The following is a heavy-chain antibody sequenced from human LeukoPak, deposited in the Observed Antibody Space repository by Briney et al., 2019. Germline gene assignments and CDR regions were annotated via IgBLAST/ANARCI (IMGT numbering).Heavy chain of an antibody. Sequence: SVKVFCKACGGTFRSYDFSWVTHAPAQGLEWMRGNIPIFGTATYAQKFQHRHTITADESTSAAYKALGSLSSEDTAVYYCARSRTETRYYYYYGMDVWGRGTTVTVSS. CDR2: NIPIFGTA. D-gene: IGHD1-14*01. CDR1: GGTFRSYD. V-gene: IGHV1-69*13. CDR3: ARSRTETRYYYYYGMDV. J-gene: IGHJ6*02.